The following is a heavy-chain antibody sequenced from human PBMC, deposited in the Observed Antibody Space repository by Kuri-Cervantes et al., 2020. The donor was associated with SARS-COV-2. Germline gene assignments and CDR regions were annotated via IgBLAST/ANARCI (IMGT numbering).Heavy chain of an antibody. J-gene: IGHJ6*03. D-gene: IGHD6-19*01. CDR3: ARDFEPGIAVAGANYYYMDV. Sequence: ASVKVSCKASGYTFTSYDINWVRQATGQGLEWMGWMNPNSGNTGYAQKFQGRVTITTDESTSTAYMELSSLRSEDTAVYYCARDFEPGIAVAGANYYYMDVWGKGTTVTVSS. CDR2: MNPNSGNT. CDR1: GYTFTSYD. V-gene: IGHV1-8*03.